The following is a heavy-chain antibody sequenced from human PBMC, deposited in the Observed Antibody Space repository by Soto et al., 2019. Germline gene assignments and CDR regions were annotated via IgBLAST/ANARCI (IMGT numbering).Heavy chain of an antibody. CDR3: ARGGTAIDY. J-gene: IGHJ4*01. Sequence: QVQLVQSGAEVKKPGASVKVSCKASGYTFTNFGISWVRQAPGQGLEWMGWISAYNGNTNYAQNCQGRVTMTTDTATSTAYMEPRSLSSDDTVVHYCARGGTAIDYWGHGTLVTVSS. D-gene: IGHD2-21*02. V-gene: IGHV1-18*01. CDR2: ISAYNGNT. CDR1: GYTFTNFG.